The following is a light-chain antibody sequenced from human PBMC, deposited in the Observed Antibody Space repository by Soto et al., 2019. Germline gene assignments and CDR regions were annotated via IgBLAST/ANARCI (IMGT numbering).Light chain of an antibody. CDR1: QTIDNT. V-gene: IGKV3-15*01. CDR2: DAS. Sequence: EIVMTQSPATLSLSPGERATLSCRASQTIDNTLAWYQRKPGQAPRLLIYDASTRATGGPARFSGSGSGTDFTLTISSLQSEDFAVYYCQHYNYWPYTFGQGTKVEIK. J-gene: IGKJ2*01. CDR3: QHYNYWPYT.